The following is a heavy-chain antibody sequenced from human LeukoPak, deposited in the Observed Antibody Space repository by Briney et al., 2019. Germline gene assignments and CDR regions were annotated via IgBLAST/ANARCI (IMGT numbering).Heavy chain of an antibody. CDR3: ARGIGTATPFDY. CDR1: GGTFSSYA. D-gene: IGHD5-12*01. J-gene: IGHJ4*02. CDR2: VIPILGIA. V-gene: IGHV1-69*04. Sequence: SVKVSCKASGGTFSSYAISWVRQAPGQGLEWMGRVIPILGIANYAQKFQGRVTITADKSTSTAYMELSSLRSEDTAVYYCARGIGTATPFDYWGQGTLVTVSS.